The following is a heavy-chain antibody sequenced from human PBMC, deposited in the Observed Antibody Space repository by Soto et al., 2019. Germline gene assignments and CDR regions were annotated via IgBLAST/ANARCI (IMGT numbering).Heavy chain of an antibody. Sequence: PGGSLRLSCTASGFTFGDYAMSWVRQAPGKGLEWVGFIRSKAYGGTTEYAASVKGRFTISRDDSKSIAYLQMNSLKTEDTAVYYCTTGPESGYYNGAYYYYYCMDVWGQGTTVTVSS. CDR2: IRSKAYGGTT. D-gene: IGHD3-3*01. J-gene: IGHJ6*02. CDR1: GFTFGDYA. CDR3: TTGPESGYYNGAYYYYYCMDV. V-gene: IGHV3-49*04.